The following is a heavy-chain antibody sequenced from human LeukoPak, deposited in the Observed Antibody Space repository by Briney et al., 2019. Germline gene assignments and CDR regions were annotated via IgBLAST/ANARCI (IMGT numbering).Heavy chain of an antibody. CDR3: ATGYSSGWSSAH. CDR1: GYTLTELS. J-gene: IGHJ4*02. D-gene: IGHD6-19*01. CDR2: FDPEDGET. Sequence: ASVKVSCKVSGYTLTELSMHWVRQAPGKGLEWMGGFDPEDGETIYAQKFQGRVTMTEDTSTDTAYMELSSLRSEDTAVYYCATGYSSGWSSAHWGQGTLVTVSS. V-gene: IGHV1-24*01.